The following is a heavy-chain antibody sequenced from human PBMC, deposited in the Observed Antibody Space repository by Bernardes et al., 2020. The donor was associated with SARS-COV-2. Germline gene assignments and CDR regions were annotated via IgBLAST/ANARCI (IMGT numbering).Heavy chain of an antibody. CDR3: ARDEPLGGIAAAGTDY. CDR1: GFTFSSYG. Sequence: SLSLSCAASGFTFSSYGMHWVRQAPGKGLEWVAVIWYDGSNKYYADSVKGRFTISRDNSKNTLYLQMNSLRAEDTAVYYCARDEPLGGIAAAGTDYWGQGTLVTVSS. CDR2: IWYDGSNK. V-gene: IGHV3-33*01. D-gene: IGHD6-13*01. J-gene: IGHJ4*02.